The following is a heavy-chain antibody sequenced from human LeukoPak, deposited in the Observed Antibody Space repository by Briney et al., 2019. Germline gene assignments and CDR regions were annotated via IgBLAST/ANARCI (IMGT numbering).Heavy chain of an antibody. V-gene: IGHV1-2*02. D-gene: IGHD6-19*01. J-gene: IGHJ3*02. CDR3: ARSDSRVNHAFDI. Sequence: ASVTVSCKASGYTFTGYYMHWVRQAPGQGLEWMGWINPNSGGTNYAQKFQGRVTMTKDTSISTAYMELSRLRSDDTAVYYCARSDSRVNHAFDIWGQGTMVTVSS. CDR2: INPNSGGT. CDR1: GYTFTGYY.